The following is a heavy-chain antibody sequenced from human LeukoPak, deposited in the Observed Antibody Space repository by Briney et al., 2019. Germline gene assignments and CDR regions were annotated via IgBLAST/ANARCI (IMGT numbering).Heavy chain of an antibody. J-gene: IGHJ4*02. CDR3: ARDSYYYDSSGSSYYFDY. CDR1: GGSISSSSYY. V-gene: IGHV4-39*07. Sequence: SETLSLTCTVSGGSISSSSYYWGWIRQPPGKGLEWIGSIYYSGSTYYNPSLKSRVNISVDTSKNQFSLKVISVSAADTAVYYCARDSYYYDSSGSSYYFDYWGQGTLVTVSS. CDR2: IYYSGST. D-gene: IGHD3-22*01.